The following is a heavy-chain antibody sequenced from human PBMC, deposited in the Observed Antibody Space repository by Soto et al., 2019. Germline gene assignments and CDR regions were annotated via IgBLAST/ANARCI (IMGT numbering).Heavy chain of an antibody. CDR2: ISGSDGKT. J-gene: IGHJ4*02. CDR1: GFSFGSYA. CDR3: ARWSYLDY. Sequence: GGSLRLSCAASGFSFGSYALSWVRQAPGKGLEWVSTISGSDGKTFYADSVKGRFSISRDTSQSTLYLQMNSLRADDTAIYYCARWSYLDYWGQGARVTVSS. D-gene: IGHD3-3*01. V-gene: IGHV3-23*01.